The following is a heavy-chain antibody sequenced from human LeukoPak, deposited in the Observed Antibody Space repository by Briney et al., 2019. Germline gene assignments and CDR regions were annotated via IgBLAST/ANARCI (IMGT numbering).Heavy chain of an antibody. V-gene: IGHV3-23*01. CDR1: GFTFSSYG. CDR3: ARYDTRAY. CDR2: ISGSGAST. J-gene: IGHJ4*02. D-gene: IGHD3-22*01. Sequence: PGGSLRLSCAASGFTFSSYGMSWVRQAPGKGLEWVSAISGSGASTYYADSVKDRFTVSRDNSKSRLYLQMNSLRVEDTAVYYCARYDTRAYWGQGTLVTVAS.